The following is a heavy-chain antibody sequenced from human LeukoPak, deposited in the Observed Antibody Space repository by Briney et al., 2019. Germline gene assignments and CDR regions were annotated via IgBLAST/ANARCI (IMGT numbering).Heavy chain of an antibody. CDR3: ARASYDFWSGYYEHVDY. D-gene: IGHD3-3*01. CDR1: GGSISSGDYY. V-gene: IGHV4-30-4*01. Sequence: PSETLSLTCTVSGGSISSGDYYWSWIRQPPGKGLEWIGYIYYSGTTYYSPSLKSRAIISVDTSKNQFSLRLTSVTAADTAVYYCARASYDFWSGYYEHVDYWGQGTLVTVSS. CDR2: IYYSGTT. J-gene: IGHJ4*02.